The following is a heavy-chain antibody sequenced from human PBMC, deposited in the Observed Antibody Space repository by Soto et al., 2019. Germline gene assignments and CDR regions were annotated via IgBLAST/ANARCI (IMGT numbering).Heavy chain of an antibody. J-gene: IGHJ6*02. Sequence: QVQLQESGPGLVKPSQTLSLTCTVSGGSISSGGYYWSWIRQHPGKGLEWIGYIYYSGSTYYNPSLKSRVTISVDTSKNQCSLKLSSVTAADTAVYYCARGGMATVTNSMDVWGQGTTVTVSS. V-gene: IGHV4-31*03. CDR1: GGSISSGGYY. D-gene: IGHD4-17*01. CDR3: ARGGMATVTNSMDV. CDR2: IYYSGST.